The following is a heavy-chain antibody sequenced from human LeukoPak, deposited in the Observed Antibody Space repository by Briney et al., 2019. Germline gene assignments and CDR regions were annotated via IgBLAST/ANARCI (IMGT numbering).Heavy chain of an antibody. CDR3: AKSATKYYFDY. D-gene: IGHD1-1*01. CDR2: ISGSGGTT. V-gene: IGHV3-23*01. CDR1: GFTFSSYA. J-gene: IGHJ4*02. Sequence: GGSLRLSCEASGFTFSSYAMSWVRQAPGKGLEWVLSISGSGGTTNYADSVKGRFTISRDNSKNTLYLQMNSLRADDTAVYYCAKSATKYYFDYWGQGTLVTVSS.